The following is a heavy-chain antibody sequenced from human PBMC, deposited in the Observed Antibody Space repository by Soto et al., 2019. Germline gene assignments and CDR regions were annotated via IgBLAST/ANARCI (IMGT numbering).Heavy chain of an antibody. CDR3: ARETSSSGWYGRIFYFEH. Sequence: LRLSCAASGVTFSSYGMDWVRQAPGKGLEWVAVIWYDGSNKYYADSVKGRFTISRDNSKNTLYLQMNSLRAEDTAVYYCARETSSSGWYGRIFYFEHWGPATLVTVPS. CDR2: IWYDGSNK. CDR1: GVTFSSYG. D-gene: IGHD6-19*01. V-gene: IGHV3-33*01. J-gene: IGHJ4*01.